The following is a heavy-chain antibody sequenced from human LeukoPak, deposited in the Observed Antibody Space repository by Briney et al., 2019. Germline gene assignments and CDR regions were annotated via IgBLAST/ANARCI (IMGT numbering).Heavy chain of an antibody. Sequence: SVKVSCKASGGTFSSYAISWVRQAPGQGLEWMGRIIPILGIANYAQKFQGRVTITADKSTSTAYMELSRLRSEDTAVYYCARDPTLGGFDPWGQGTLVTVSS. D-gene: IGHD2-15*01. CDR1: GGTFSSYA. J-gene: IGHJ5*02. CDR2: IIPILGIA. V-gene: IGHV1-69*04. CDR3: ARDPTLGGFDP.